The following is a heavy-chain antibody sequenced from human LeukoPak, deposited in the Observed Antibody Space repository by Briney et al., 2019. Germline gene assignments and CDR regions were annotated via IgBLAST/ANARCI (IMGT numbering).Heavy chain of an antibody. D-gene: IGHD3-10*01. CDR1: GFTFSSYW. V-gene: IGHV3-7*01. Sequence: GGSLRLSCVDSGFTFSSYWMSWIRQAPGKGLEWVANMKQDGSDTRYVDAVKGRFTISRDNARKSLFLQMSSLRVEDTAVYYCAVLNFYGSDDTFHYWGQGTLVTVSS. CDR2: MKQDGSDT. CDR3: AVLNFYGSDDTFHY. J-gene: IGHJ4*02.